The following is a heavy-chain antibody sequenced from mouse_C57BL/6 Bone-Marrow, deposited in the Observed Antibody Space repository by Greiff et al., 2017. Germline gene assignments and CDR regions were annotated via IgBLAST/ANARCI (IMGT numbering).Heavy chain of an antibody. CDR1: GFTFTDYY. D-gene: IGHD1-1*01. Sequence: EVMLVESGGGLVQPGGSLSLSCAASGFTFTDYYMSWVRQPPGKALEWLGFIRNKANGYTTEYSASVKGRFTISRDNSQSILYLQMNALRAEDSATYYCARVDYYGSSYGYWYFDVWGTGTTVTVSS. V-gene: IGHV7-3*01. CDR2: IRNKANGYTT. J-gene: IGHJ1*03. CDR3: ARVDYYGSSYGYWYFDV.